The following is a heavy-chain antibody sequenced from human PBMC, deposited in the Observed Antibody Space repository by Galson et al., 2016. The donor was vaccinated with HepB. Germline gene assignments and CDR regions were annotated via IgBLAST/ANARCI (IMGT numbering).Heavy chain of an antibody. D-gene: IGHD7-27*01. Sequence: SLRLSCAASGFTFTDYYMSWMRQAPGKGLEWISYISVSGDTIHYADSVKGRFIISRDNAKSSVFLQMNSLRVEDTAVYYCARDVNWGPTNYWGQGTLVTVSS. CDR2: ISVSGDTI. CDR3: ARDVNWGPTNY. V-gene: IGHV3-11*04. CDR1: GFTFTDYY. J-gene: IGHJ4*02.